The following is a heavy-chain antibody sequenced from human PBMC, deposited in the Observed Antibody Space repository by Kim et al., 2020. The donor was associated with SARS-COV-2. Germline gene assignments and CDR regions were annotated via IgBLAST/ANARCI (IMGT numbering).Heavy chain of an antibody. V-gene: IGHV3-9*01. CDR1: GFTFGDYA. Sequence: GGSLRLSCAASGFTFGDYAMHWVRQAPGKGLEWVSGISWRSDNIYYAGSVEGRFTISRDNAENSLFLQMSGLRHEDTAVYYCARDLSGLDCTSTTCVIYGMDVWGQGTTVTVSS. CDR2: ISWRSDNI. CDR3: ARDLSGLDCTSTTCVIYGMDV. J-gene: IGHJ6*02. D-gene: IGHD2-2*01.